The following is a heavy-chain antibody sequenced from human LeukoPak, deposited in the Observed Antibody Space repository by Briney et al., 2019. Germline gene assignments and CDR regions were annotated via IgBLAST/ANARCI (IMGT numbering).Heavy chain of an antibody. D-gene: IGHD5-12*01. J-gene: IGHJ6*03. CDR2: INPNSGGT. Sequence: GASVKVSCKASGYTFTGYYMHWVRQAPGQGLEWMGRINPNSGGTNYAQKFQGRVTMTRDTSISTAYMELSRLRSDDTAVYYCASWGGYSHYYYMDVWGKGTTVTVSS. CDR3: ASWGGYSHYYYMDV. CDR1: GYTFTGYY. V-gene: IGHV1-2*06.